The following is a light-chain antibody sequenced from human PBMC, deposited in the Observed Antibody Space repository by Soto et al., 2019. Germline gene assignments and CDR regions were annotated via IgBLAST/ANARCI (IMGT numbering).Light chain of an antibody. Sequence: QSVLTQPSSVSGSPGQSITISCTGTSSQIGDYDYVSWYQHLPGKSPKLLIFDVTHRPSGVSVRFSGSKAGNTASLTISGVRPEDEADYYCCSYTDIALDVVFGGGTKLTVL. CDR1: SSQIGDYDY. J-gene: IGLJ2*01. V-gene: IGLV2-14*01. CDR3: CSYTDIALDVV. CDR2: DVT.